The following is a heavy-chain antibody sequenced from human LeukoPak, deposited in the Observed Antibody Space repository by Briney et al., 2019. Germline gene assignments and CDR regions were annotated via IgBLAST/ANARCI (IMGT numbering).Heavy chain of an antibody. CDR3: ARTTEGGYTYDYFYYYYMDV. CDR1: GGSFSGYY. CDR2: INHSGST. V-gene: IGHV4-34*01. Sequence: PSETLSLTCAVYGGSFSGYYWSWIRQPPGKGLEWIGEINHSGSTNYNPPLKSRATIPVATSKNQFSLKLRSVTAADTAVYYCARTTEGGYTYDYFYYYYMDVWGKGTTDTISS. D-gene: IGHD5-18*01. J-gene: IGHJ6*03.